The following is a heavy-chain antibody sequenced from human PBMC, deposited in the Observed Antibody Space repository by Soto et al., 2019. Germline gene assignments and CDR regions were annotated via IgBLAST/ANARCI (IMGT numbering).Heavy chain of an antibody. CDR1: GGSFSGYY. Sequence: QVQLQQWGAGLLKPSETLSLTCAVYGGSFSGYYWSWIRQPPGKGLEWIGEINHSGSTNYNPSLKSRVTISVDTSKNQFSLKLSSVTAADTALYYCASGYSSRRGLFFDYWGQGTLVTVSS. CDR3: ASGYSSRRGLFFDY. D-gene: IGHD6-13*01. V-gene: IGHV4-34*01. J-gene: IGHJ4*02. CDR2: INHSGST.